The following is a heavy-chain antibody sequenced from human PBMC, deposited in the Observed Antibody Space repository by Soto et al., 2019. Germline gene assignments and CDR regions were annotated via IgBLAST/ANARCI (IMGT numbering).Heavy chain of an antibody. CDR2: IIPTLGIA. J-gene: IGHJ5*02. Sequence: ASVKVSCKASGGTFSSYTISWVRQAPGQGLEWMGRIIPTLGIANYAQKFQGRVTITADKSTSTAYMELSSLRSEDTAVYYCARDARSSFDWFDPWGQGTLVTVSS. CDR1: GGTFSSYT. CDR3: ARDARSSFDWFDP. V-gene: IGHV1-69*04.